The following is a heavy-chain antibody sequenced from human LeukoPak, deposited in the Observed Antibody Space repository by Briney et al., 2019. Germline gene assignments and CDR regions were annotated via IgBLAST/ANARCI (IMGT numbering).Heavy chain of an antibody. CDR1: GFPFSDFS. D-gene: IGHD3-10*02. CDR2: TNSGGTTT. Sequence: GGSLRLSCATSGFPFSDFSMTWVRQAPGKGLEWISTTNSGGTTTYYAESVKGRFTIPRDNFKNALYLQMSSLRVEDTAIYYCAKQSYARSLGEGGPGTLVTVSS. J-gene: IGHJ4*02. CDR3: AKQSYARSLGE. V-gene: IGHV3-23*01.